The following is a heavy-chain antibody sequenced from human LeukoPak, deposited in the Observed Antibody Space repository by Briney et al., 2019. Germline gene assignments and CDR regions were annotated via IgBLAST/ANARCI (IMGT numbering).Heavy chain of an antibody. CDR2: IYASGVT. V-gene: IGHV4-61*02. Sequence: PSETLSLTCSVSGASITSESYYWTWVRQPAGRGLEWIGRIYASGVTSYNPSLKTRLTISLDTSKNQISLRLNSVTAADTAVYYCARTGVDCSSTSCPGPRGYFDLWGRGTLVTVSS. D-gene: IGHD2-2*01. CDR3: ARTGVDCSSTSCPGPRGYFDL. CDR1: GASITSESYY. J-gene: IGHJ2*01.